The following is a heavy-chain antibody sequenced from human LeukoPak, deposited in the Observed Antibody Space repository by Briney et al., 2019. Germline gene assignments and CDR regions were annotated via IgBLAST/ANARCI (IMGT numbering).Heavy chain of an antibody. CDR2: IIPILGIG. CDR1: GGTFSYYG. J-gene: IGHJ6*02. V-gene: IGHV1-69*04. D-gene: IGHD3-22*01. CDR3: ARALSADSSGKDSNYYYGLDV. Sequence: SVKVSCKASGGTFSYYGFNWVRQAPGQGLEWVGRIIPILGIGNYAQKFQGRVTITADKSTSTAYMELSSLRAEDTAVYYCARALSADSSGKDSNYYYGLDVWGQGTTVTVS.